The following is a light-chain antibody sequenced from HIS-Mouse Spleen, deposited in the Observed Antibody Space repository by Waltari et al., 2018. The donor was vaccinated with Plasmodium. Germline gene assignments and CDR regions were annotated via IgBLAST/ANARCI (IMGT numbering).Light chain of an antibody. Sequence: DIQMTKSPSSLSASVGDRVTITCRASQSISSYLNWYQQKQGKAPNLLLYAASSLQSGVPSRFSGSGAGTAFTLTISSLQPEDFATFYCQQSYSTPPTFGGGTKVEIK. CDR3: QQSYSTPPT. V-gene: IGKV1-39*01. CDR2: AAS. J-gene: IGKJ4*01. CDR1: QSISSY.